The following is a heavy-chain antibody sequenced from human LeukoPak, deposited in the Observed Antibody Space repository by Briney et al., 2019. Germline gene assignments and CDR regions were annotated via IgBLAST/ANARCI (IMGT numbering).Heavy chain of an antibody. CDR2: IYYSGST. CDR3: ARGIVLRFLEWLSPYYYMDV. Sequence: SETLSLTCTVSGGSISSSSYYWGWIRQPPGKGLEWIGSIYYSGSTYYNPSLKSRVTISVDTSKNQFSLKLSSVTAADTAVYYCARGIVLRFLEWLSPYYYMDVRGKGTTVTVSS. CDR1: GGSISSSSYY. J-gene: IGHJ6*03. V-gene: IGHV4-39*07. D-gene: IGHD3-3*01.